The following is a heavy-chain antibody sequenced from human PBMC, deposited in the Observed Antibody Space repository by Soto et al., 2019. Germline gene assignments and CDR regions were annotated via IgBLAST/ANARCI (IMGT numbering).Heavy chain of an antibody. V-gene: IGHV1-8*01. D-gene: IGHD5-18*01. CDR3: ARGRGDAAKVIHDWYFDH. CDR2: MNPNSGNT. Sequence: QVQLVQSGAEVKKPGASVKVSCKASGYTFTSYDINWVRQATGQGLEWMGWMNPNSGNTGHAQKFQGRVTMTRNTTKSTADVEMSSLRSEAAAVYYWARGRGDAAKVIHDWYFDHWGRGTLVTVSS. CDR1: GYTFTSYD. J-gene: IGHJ2*01.